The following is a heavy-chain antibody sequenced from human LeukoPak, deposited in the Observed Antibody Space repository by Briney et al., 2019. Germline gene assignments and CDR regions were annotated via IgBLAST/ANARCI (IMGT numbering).Heavy chain of an antibody. V-gene: IGHV4-61*02. CDR3: ARGSSSWYIDY. D-gene: IGHD6-13*01. CDR2: IYTSGSS. CDR1: GGSISSGSYY. J-gene: IGHJ4*02. Sequence: SETRSLTCTVSGGSISSGSYYWSWIRQPAGKGLEWIGRIYTSGSSNYNPSLKSRVTISVDTSKNQFSLKLSSVTAADTAVYYCARGSSSWYIDYWGQGTLVTVSS.